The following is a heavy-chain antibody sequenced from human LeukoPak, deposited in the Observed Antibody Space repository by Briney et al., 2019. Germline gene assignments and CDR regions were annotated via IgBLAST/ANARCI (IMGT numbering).Heavy chain of an antibody. CDR1: GFTVSSNY. Sequence: PGGSLRLSCAASGFTVSSNYMSWVRQAPGKGLEWVSVISGSGGSTYYADSVKGRFTISRDNSKNTLYLQMNSLRAEDTAVYYCAKDPHIVVVIAIRAAGGNAPHFDYWGQGTLVTVSS. V-gene: IGHV3-23*01. J-gene: IGHJ4*02. CDR3: AKDPHIVVVIAIRAAGGNAPHFDY. CDR2: ISGSGGST. D-gene: IGHD2-21*01.